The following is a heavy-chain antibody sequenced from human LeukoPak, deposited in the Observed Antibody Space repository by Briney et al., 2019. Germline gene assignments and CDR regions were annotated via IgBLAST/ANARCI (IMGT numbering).Heavy chain of an antibody. V-gene: IGHV3-23*01. J-gene: IGHJ4*02. Sequence: GGSLRLSCAASGFTFISYAMSWVCQAPGKGLEWVSGISDSGGSTYYADSVKGRFTISRDNTKNSLYLQMNSLRVEDTAVYYCAREGTGVLDYWGQGTLVTVSS. CDR2: ISDSGGST. D-gene: IGHD3-10*01. CDR3: AREGTGVLDY. CDR1: GFTFISYA.